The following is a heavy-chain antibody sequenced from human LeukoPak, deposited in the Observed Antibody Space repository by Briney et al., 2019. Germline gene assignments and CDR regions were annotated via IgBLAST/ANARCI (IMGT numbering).Heavy chain of an antibody. Sequence: ASVKVSCKASGYTFTGYYMHWVRQAPGQGLEWMGWINPNSGGTNYAQKFQGRVTMTRDTSISTAYMELSRLRSDDTAVYYCARPQYSSGWYLYYYYGMDVWGRGTTVTVSS. V-gene: IGHV1-2*02. D-gene: IGHD6-19*01. CDR2: INPNSGGT. J-gene: IGHJ6*02. CDR1: GYTFTGYY. CDR3: ARPQYSSGWYLYYYYGMDV.